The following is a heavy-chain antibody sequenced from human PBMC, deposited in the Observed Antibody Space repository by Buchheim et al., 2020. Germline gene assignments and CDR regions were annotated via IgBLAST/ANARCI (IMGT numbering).Heavy chain of an antibody. CDR3: ARARLGYYDSSGYLYYGMDV. J-gene: IGHJ6*02. Sequence: QVQLQQWGAGLLKPSETLSLTCAVYGGSFSGYYWSWIRQPPGKGLEWIGEINHSGSTNYNPSLKSRVTISVDTSKNQFSLKLSSVTAADTAVYYCARARLGYYDSSGYLYYGMDVWGQGTT. V-gene: IGHV4-34*01. CDR2: INHSGST. D-gene: IGHD3-22*01. CDR1: GGSFSGYY.